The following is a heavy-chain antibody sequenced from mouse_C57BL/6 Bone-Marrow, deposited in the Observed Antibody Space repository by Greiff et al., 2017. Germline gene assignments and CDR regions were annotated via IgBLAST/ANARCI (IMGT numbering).Heavy chain of an antibody. D-gene: IGHD1-1*01. Sequence: QVQLQQPGTELVKPGASVKLSCKASGYTFNSYWMHWVKQRPGQGLEWIGNINPSNGGTKYNEKFKSKATLTVDKSSSTAYMQLSILTSEYSAVYYCARESSCYALSGFDYWGQGTTLTVSS. J-gene: IGHJ2*01. V-gene: IGHV1-53*01. CDR1: GYTFNSYW. CDR3: ARESSCYALSGFDY. CDR2: INPSNGGT.